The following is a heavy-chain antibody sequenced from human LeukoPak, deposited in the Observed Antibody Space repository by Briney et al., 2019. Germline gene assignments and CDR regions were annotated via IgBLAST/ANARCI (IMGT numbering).Heavy chain of an antibody. D-gene: IGHD2-2*01. CDR1: GFTFSRDS. V-gene: IGHV3-21*01. Sequence: GGSLRLSCADSGFTFSRDSMNWVGQAQGKGVGWGQCISVSSNYKYSADSVEAPLTTSRDNSKNSLFLQMNSLRAEDTAVYYCARGYCSSTTCSIYYWGQGSLVTVSS. J-gene: IGHJ4*02. CDR3: ARGYCSSTTCSIYY. CDR2: ISVSSNYK.